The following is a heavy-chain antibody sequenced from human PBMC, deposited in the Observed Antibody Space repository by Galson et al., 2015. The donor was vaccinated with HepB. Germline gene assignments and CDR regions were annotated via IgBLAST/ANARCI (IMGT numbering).Heavy chain of an antibody. CDR2: ISYDGSNK. CDR3: AGASYCSRTSCYNLYYYYYMDV. CDR1: GFTFSSYA. Sequence: SLRLSCAASGFTFSSYAMHWVRQAPGKGLEWVAVISYDGSNKYYADSVKGRFTISRDNSKNTLYLQMNSLRAEDTAVYYCAGASYCSRTSCYNLYYYYYMDVWGKGTTVTVSS. D-gene: IGHD2-2*02. V-gene: IGHV3-30-3*01. J-gene: IGHJ6*03.